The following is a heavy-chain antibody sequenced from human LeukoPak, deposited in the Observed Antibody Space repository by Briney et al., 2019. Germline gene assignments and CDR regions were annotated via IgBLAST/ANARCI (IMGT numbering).Heavy chain of an antibody. J-gene: IGHJ6*02. CDR2: TYYRSKWYI. V-gene: IGHV6-1*01. CDR1: GDSVSSNSAA. D-gene: IGHD5-12*01. CDR3: ARDIVATSSGMDV. Sequence: SQTLSLTCAISGDSVSSNSAAWHWIRQSPSRGLEWLGRTYYRSKWYIDYALSVKSRIIINPDTPKNQISLQLTSVAPEDTAVYYCARDIVATSSGMDVWGQGTTVTVSS.